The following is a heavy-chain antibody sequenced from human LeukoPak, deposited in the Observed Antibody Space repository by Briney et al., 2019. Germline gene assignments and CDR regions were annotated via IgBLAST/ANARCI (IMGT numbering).Heavy chain of an antibody. V-gene: IGHV3-23*01. Sequence: GGSLRLSCAASGFTFSTYAMNWVRQAPGKGLEWVSTISGSGSTYYADSVKGRFTISRDNSKNTLYLQMNSLRAEDTAVYYCGVSVSLNYWGQGTLVTVSS. CDR1: GFTFSTYA. CDR3: GVSVSLNY. J-gene: IGHJ4*02. D-gene: IGHD5/OR15-5a*01. CDR2: ISGSGST.